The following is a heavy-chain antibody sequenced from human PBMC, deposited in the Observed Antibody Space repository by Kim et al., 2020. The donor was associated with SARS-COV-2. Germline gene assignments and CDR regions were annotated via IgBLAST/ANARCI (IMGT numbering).Heavy chain of an antibody. CDR2: GST. V-gene: IGHV4-59*09. D-gene: IGHD6-13*01. Sequence: GSTNYNPALKSRVTISVDTSKNQFSLKLSSVTAADTAVYYCARGQQLDSIWGQGTLVTVSS. J-gene: IGHJ4*02. CDR3: ARGQQLDSI.